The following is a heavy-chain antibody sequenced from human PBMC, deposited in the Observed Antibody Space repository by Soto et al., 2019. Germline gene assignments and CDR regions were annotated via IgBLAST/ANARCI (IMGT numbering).Heavy chain of an antibody. CDR2: IGGSGGST. D-gene: IGHD6-19*01. J-gene: IGHJ4*02. CDR1: GVTLRSYV. CDR3: AKRREDSAGWHEFDY. V-gene: IGHV3-23*01. Sequence: GGSLRLSCAVSGVTLRSYVMSWVRQAPGKGLEWVATIGGSGGSTVYADSVKGRFTISRDNSKYTLYRQMNSLRAEDTAVYYSAKRREDSAGWHEFDYWGPGTLVTVSS.